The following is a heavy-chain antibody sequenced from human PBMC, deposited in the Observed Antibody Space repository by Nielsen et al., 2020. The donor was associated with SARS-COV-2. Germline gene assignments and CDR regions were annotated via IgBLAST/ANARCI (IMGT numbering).Heavy chain of an antibody. J-gene: IGHJ4*02. CDR2: IYYSGST. D-gene: IGHD4-17*01. CDR3: GAGTVTIDY. CDR1: GYSISSGYY. Sequence: SETLSLTCTVSGYSISSGYYWGWIRQPPGKGLEWIGSIYYSGSTYYNPSLKSRVTISVDTSKNQFSLKLSSVTAADTAVYYCGAGTVTIDYWGQGTLVTVSS. V-gene: IGHV4-38-2*02.